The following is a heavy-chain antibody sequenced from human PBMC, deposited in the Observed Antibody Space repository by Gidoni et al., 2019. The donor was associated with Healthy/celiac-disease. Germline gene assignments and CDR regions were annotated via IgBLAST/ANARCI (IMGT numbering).Heavy chain of an antibody. D-gene: IGHD2-15*01. CDR1: GYSFTSSW. CDR2: SYPDNSDT. Sequence: EVQLVQSGAEVKKPGAALKISCKGSGYSFTSSWIGWVRQMPGKGLEWMGISYPDNSDTRYSPSFQGQVTISADKSISTAYLQWSSLKASDTAMYYCARRPGYCSGGSCYYGAFDIWGQGTMVTVSS. CDR3: ARRPGYCSGGSCYYGAFDI. J-gene: IGHJ3*02. V-gene: IGHV5-51*01.